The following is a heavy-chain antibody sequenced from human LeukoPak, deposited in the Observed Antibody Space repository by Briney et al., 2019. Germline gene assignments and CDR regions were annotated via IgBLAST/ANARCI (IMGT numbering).Heavy chain of an antibody. CDR2: IYHSGST. CDR3: ARDLEYSYGYDWFDP. CDR1: GYSISSGYY. V-gene: IGHV4-38-2*02. D-gene: IGHD5-18*01. J-gene: IGHJ5*02. Sequence: SETLSLTCAVSGYSISSGYYWGWIRQPPGKGLEWIGSIYHSGSTYYNPSLKSRVTISVDTSKNQFSLKLSSVTAADTAVYYCARDLEYSYGYDWFDPWGQGTLVTVSS.